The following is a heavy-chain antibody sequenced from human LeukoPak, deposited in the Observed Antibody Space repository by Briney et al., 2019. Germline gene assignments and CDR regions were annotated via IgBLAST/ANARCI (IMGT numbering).Heavy chain of an antibody. V-gene: IGHV3-7*04. D-gene: IGHD6-13*01. CDR1: GFTFSSYS. J-gene: IGHJ4*02. CDR2: IKHDGSEK. Sequence: GGSLRLSCAASGFTFSSYSMNWVRQAPGKGLEWVANIKHDGSEKYYVDSVKGRFTISRDNAKNSLFLQMNSLRAEDTAVYYCARSYSRVGFDYWGQGTLVTVSS. CDR3: ARSYSRVGFDY.